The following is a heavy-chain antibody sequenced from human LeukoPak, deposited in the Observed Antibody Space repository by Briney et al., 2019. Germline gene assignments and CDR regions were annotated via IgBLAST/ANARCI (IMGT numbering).Heavy chain of an antibody. CDR3: AKGGSGWYLGDY. CDR2: ISYDGSIK. D-gene: IGHD6-19*01. V-gene: IGHV3-30*18. Sequence: GGSLRLSCAASGFTFSSYGMHWVRQAPGKGLEWVALISYDGSIKYYADSVKGRFTISRDNSKNTLYLQMNSLRAEDTAVYYCAKGGSGWYLGDYWGQGTLVTVSS. J-gene: IGHJ4*02. CDR1: GFTFSSYG.